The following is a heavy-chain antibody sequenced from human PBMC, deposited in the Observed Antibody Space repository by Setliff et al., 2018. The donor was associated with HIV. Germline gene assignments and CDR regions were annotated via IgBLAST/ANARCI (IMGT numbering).Heavy chain of an antibody. Sequence: PSETLSLTCTVSCRSISSYYWSWIRQPAGKGLEWVGRFYTSGSTNYNPSLKSRVTMSVDTSKNQFSLKVRYVTAADTAIYYCAREIWGQVAHVPYGMDVWGQGTTVTVSS. CDR2: FYTSGST. V-gene: IGHV4-4*07. CDR3: AREIWGQVAHVPYGMDV. CDR1: CRSISSYY. D-gene: IGHD5-12*01. J-gene: IGHJ6*02.